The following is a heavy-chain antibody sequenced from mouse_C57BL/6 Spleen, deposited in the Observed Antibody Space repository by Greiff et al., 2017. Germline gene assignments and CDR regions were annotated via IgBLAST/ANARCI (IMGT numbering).Heavy chain of an antibody. D-gene: IGHD3-2*02. CDR2: INPNNGGT. CDR3: ARQLRPLSYFDY. CDR1: GYTFTDYN. J-gene: IGHJ2*01. Sequence: VQLQQSGPELVKPGASVKMSCKASGYTFTDYNMHWVKQSHGKSLEWIGYINPNNGGTSYNQKFKGKATLTVNKSSSTAYMELRSLTSEESAVYYCARQLRPLSYFDYWGQGTTLTVSS. V-gene: IGHV1-22*01.